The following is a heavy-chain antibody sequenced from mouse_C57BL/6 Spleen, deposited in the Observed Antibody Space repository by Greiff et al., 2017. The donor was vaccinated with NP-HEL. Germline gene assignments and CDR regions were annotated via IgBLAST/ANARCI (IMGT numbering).Heavy chain of an antibody. J-gene: IGHJ4*01. CDR3: ARGPYGYAMDY. CDR2: INPNNGGT. Sequence: VQLQQSGPELVKPGASVKISCKASGYTFTDYYMNWVKQSHGKSLEWIGDINPNNGGTSYNQKFKGKATLTVDKSSSTAYMELRSLTSEDSAVYYCARGPYGYAMDYWGQGTSVTVSS. CDR1: GYTFTDYY. D-gene: IGHD1-1*02. V-gene: IGHV1-26*01.